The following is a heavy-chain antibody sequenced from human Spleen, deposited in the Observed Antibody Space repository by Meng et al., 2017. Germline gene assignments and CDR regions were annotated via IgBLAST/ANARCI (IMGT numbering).Heavy chain of an antibody. CDR2: IKRNSDGGTI. D-gene: IGHD6-13*01. J-gene: IGHJ4*02. CDR1: GFTFSSYA. Sequence: GGSLRLSCAASGFTFSSYAMSWVRQAPGKGLEWVGRIKRNSDGGTIDYAAPVKGRFTISRDDSKNTLYLQMDSLITEDTAVYFCATGAAAADHWGQGTPVTVSS. V-gene: IGHV3-15*01. CDR3: ATGAAAADH.